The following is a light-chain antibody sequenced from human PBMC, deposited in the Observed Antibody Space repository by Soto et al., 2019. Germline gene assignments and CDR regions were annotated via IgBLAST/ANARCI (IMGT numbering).Light chain of an antibody. Sequence: EIVLTQSPGTLSLSPGERATLSCRASQSVSSSYLAWYQQKPGQAPRLLIYGASSRATGIPDRFSDSGSGTDFXLTXSXXXPEDFAVYYCQQGSTFGQGTKLEIK. CDR1: QSVSSSY. CDR3: QQGST. J-gene: IGKJ2*01. V-gene: IGKV3-20*01. CDR2: GAS.